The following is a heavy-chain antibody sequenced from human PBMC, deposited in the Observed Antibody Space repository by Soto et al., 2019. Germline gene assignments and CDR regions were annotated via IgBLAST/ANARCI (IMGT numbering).Heavy chain of an antibody. Sequence: SETLSLTCAVSGGSISSGGYSWSWIRQPPGKGLEWIGYIYHSGSTYYNPSLKSRVTISVDTSKNQFSLKLSSVTAADTAVYYCARGPTVGFDPWGQGTLVTVSS. V-gene: IGHV4-30-2*05. CDR3: ARGPTVGFDP. CDR1: GGSISSGGYS. D-gene: IGHD4-17*01. J-gene: IGHJ5*02. CDR2: IYHSGST.